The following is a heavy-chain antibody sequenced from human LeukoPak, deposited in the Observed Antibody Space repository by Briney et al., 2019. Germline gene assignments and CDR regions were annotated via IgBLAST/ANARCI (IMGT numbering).Heavy chain of an antibody. V-gene: IGHV4-38-2*02. D-gene: IGHD3-22*01. CDR3: ARGRNYYDSSLDY. Sequence: SETLSLTCTVSGYSISSGYYWGWTRQPPGKGLEWIGSVYHSGSTYYNPSLKSRVTISVDTSKNQFSLKLSSVTAADTAVYYCARGRNYYDSSLDYWGQGTLVTVSS. CDR2: VYHSGST. CDR1: GYSISSGYY. J-gene: IGHJ4*02.